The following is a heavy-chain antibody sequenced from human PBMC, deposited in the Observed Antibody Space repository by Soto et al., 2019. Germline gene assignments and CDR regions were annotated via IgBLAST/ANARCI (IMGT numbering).Heavy chain of an antibody. V-gene: IGHV4-59*01. CDR2: IYYSGST. J-gene: IGHJ6*02. CDR3: ARDQGKAGAGMSPDYYYGMDV. Sequence: SETLSLTCTVSGGSISSYYWSWIRQPPGKGLECIGYIYYSGSTNYNPSLKGRVTISVDTSKNQFSLKLSSVTAADTAVYYCARDQGKAGAGMSPDYYYGMDVWGQGTTVTVSS. CDR1: GGSISSYY. D-gene: IGHD6-19*01.